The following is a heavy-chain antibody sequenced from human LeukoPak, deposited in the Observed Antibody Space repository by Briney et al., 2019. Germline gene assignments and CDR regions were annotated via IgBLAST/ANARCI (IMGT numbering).Heavy chain of an antibody. CDR1: GGTFSSYT. CDR2: IIPILGIA. D-gene: IGHD2-15*01. J-gene: IGHJ4*02. CDR3: ARGLLGYCSGGSCSHEY. V-gene: IGHV1-69*02. Sequence: ASVKVSCKASGGTFSSYTMSWVRQAPGQGLEWMGMIIPILGIANYAQKFQGRVTITADKSTSTAYMELSSLRSEDTAVYYCARGLLGYCSGGSCSHEYWGQGTLVTVSS.